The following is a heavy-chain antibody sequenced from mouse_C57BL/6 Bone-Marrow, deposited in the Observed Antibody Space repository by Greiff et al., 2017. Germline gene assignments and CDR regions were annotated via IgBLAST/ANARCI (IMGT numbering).Heavy chain of an antibody. CDR1: GYTFTDYE. D-gene: IGHD2-3*01. J-gene: IGHJ2*01. CDR3: TRLLNGYSYYFDY. Sequence: QVQLQQSGAELVRPGASVTLSCKASGYTFTDYEMHWVKQTPVHGLEWIGAIDPETGGTAYNQKFKGKAILTADKSSSTAYMEPRSLTSEDSAVYYGTRLLNGYSYYFDYWGQGTTLTVSS. V-gene: IGHV1-15*01. CDR2: IDPETGGT.